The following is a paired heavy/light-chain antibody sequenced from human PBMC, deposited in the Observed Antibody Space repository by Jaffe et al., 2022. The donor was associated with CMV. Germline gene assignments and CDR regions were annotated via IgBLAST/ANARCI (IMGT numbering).Light chain of an antibody. J-gene: IGKJ4*01. CDR3: QQYDNLPL. V-gene: IGKV1-33*01. Sequence: DIQMTQSPSSLSASVGDRVTITCQASQDISNYLNWYQQKPGKAPKLLIYDASNLETGVPSRFSGSGSGTDFTFTISSLQPEDIATYYCQQYDNLPLFGGGTKVEIK. CDR2: DAS. CDR1: QDISNY.
Heavy chain of an antibody. CDR3: ARDNHSWNYVFDY. CDR1: GFTFSDYY. D-gene: IGHD1-7*01. Sequence: QVQLVESGGGLVKPGGSLRLSCAASGFTFSDYYMSWIRQAPGKGLEWVSYISSSGSTIYYADSVKGRFTISRDNAKNSLYLQMNSLRAEDTAVYYCARDNHSWNYVFDYWGQGTLVTVSS. J-gene: IGHJ4*02. V-gene: IGHV3-11*01. CDR2: ISSSGSTI.